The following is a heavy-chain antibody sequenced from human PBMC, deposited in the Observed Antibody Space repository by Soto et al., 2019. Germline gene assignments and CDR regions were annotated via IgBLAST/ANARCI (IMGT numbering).Heavy chain of an antibody. CDR3: APPRARSAYILYYGMEV. D-gene: IGHD3-3*01. J-gene: IGHJ6*02. Sequence: GGSLRLSCAASGFTFGSYGMHWVRQAPGKGLEWVAVIWYDGSNKYYADSVKGRFTISRDNSKNTLYLQMNSLRVEDTAVYCCAPPRARSAYILYYGMEVWGQGTKVTSSS. CDR2: IWYDGSNK. CDR1: GFTFGSYG. V-gene: IGHV3-33*01.